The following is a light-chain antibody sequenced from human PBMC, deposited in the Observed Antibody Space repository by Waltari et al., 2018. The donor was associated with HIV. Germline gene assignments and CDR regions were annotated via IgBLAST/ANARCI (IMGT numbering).Light chain of an antibody. V-gene: IGKV1-39*01. J-gene: IGKJ1*01. CDR3: QQSHSVPWT. CDR2: GSS. CDR1: QGISTY. Sequence: DIQMTQSPTSLSAYVGQTVIISCRASQGISTYLNWYQKKGGKAHKLLIFGSSNLQSGVPSRFSGSGSGTDFTLIIRSLQPEDFASYFCQQSHSVPWTFGRGTNVEV.